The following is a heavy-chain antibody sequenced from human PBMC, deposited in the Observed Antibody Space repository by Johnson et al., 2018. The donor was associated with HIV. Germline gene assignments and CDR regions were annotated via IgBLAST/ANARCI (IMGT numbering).Heavy chain of an antibody. V-gene: IGHV3-30-3*01. Sequence: QVQLVESGGGVVQPGRSLRLSCAASGFTFSTYSMHWVRQAPGMRLEWVAVISYDGSNKYYADSVKGRFTISRDNSKNTLYLQMNSLRAEDTAVYYCARGSRYTFYNDDVHLLHAFDIWGQGTMVTVSS. J-gene: IGHJ3*02. CDR1: GFTFSTYS. D-gene: IGHD3-16*02. CDR3: ARGSRYTFYNDDVHLLHAFDI. CDR2: ISYDGSNK.